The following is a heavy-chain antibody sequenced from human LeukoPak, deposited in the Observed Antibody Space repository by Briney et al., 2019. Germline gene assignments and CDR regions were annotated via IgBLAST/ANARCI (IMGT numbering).Heavy chain of an antibody. D-gene: IGHD3-3*01. CDR1: GYTFTSYG. J-gene: IGHJ3*02. CDR2: INAGNDNT. Sequence: ASVKVSCKASGYTFTSYGISWVRQAPGQRLEWMGWINAGNDNTKYSQKFQGRVTITRDTSASTAYMELSSLRSDDTAVYYCARSRFDYDFWSGKPQTDAFDIWGQGTMVTVSS. CDR3: ARSRFDYDFWSGKPQTDAFDI. V-gene: IGHV1-3*01.